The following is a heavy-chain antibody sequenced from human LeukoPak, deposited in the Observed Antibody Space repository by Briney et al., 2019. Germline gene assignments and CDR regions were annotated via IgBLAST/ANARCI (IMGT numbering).Heavy chain of an antibody. CDR3: ASAVYIIMVRSGYYGMDV. CDR2: INPNSGDT. Sequence: GASVKVSCKASGYTFTDYYMHWVRQAPGQGLEWMGWINPNSGDTNYAQKFQGRVTMTRDTSISTAYMELSSLKSDDTAVYFCASAVYIIMVRSGYYGMDVWGQGTTVTVSS. D-gene: IGHD3-10*01. J-gene: IGHJ6*02. CDR1: GYTFTDYY. V-gene: IGHV1-2*02.